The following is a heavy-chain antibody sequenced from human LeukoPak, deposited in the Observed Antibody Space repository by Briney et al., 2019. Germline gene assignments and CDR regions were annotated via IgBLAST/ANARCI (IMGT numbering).Heavy chain of an antibody. V-gene: IGHV3-23*01. Sequence: GGSLRLSCAASGFTFSSYAMSWVRQAPGKGLEWVSAISGSGGSTYYADSVKGRFTISRDNSKNTLYLQMNSLRAEDTALYYCAKAGGVVVTAMGVDYWGQGTLVTVSS. CDR2: ISGSGGST. CDR1: GFTFSSYA. J-gene: IGHJ4*02. D-gene: IGHD2-21*02. CDR3: AKAGGVVVTAMGVDY.